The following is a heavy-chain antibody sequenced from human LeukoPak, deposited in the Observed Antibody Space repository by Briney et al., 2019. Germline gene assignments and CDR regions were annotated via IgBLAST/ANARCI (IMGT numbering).Heavy chain of an antibody. V-gene: IGHV3-7*01. CDR2: IKPDGSEQ. Sequence: GGSLRLSCAASGFSFSTFWMSWVRQAPERGLEWVANIKPDGSEQYYVDSVKGRVTISRDNAKNSMYLQISSLRAEDTAVYYCVRGGGLLPDYWGQGTPVTVSS. J-gene: IGHJ4*02. CDR3: VRGGGLLPDY. D-gene: IGHD1-26*01. CDR1: GFSFSTFW.